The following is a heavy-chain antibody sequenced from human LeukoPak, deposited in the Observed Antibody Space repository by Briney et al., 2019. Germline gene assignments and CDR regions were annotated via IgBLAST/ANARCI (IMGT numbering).Heavy chain of an antibody. V-gene: IGHV3-53*01. CDR1: GFIVSSNY. CDR2: IYSGGST. Sequence: GGSLRLSCAASGFIVSSNYMSWVRQAPGKGLQWVSIIYSGGSTYCADSVKGRFTISRDNAKNSLYLQMNSLRAEDTAVYYCARARRGATRAFDIWGQGTMVTVSS. CDR3: ARARRGATRAFDI. J-gene: IGHJ3*02. D-gene: IGHD1-26*01.